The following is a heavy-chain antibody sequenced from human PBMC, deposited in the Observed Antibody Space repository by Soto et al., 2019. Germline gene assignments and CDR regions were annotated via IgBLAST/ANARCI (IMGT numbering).Heavy chain of an antibody. CDR3: ASEPDSSGYSDCPPRY. D-gene: IGHD3-22*01. CDR1: GFTVSSTY. V-gene: IGHV3-53*01. J-gene: IGHJ4*02. Sequence: EVQLMESGGDLIHPGGSLILSCAASGFTVSSTYMTWVRQAPGKGLEWVSIIYTAGTTYYADSVKGRFIISRDNSKNTLYLQMSSLTAEDTAVYYCASEPDSSGYSDCPPRYWGQGTLVTVSS. CDR2: IYTAGTT.